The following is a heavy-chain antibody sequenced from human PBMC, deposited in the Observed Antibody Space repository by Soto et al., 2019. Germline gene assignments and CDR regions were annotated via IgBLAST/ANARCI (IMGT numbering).Heavy chain of an antibody. CDR2: IYYSGST. CDR3: ARVSAAAGSAFDI. CDR1: GGSISSGVYY. Sequence: SETLSLTCTVSGGSISSGVYYWSWIRQHPGKGLEWIGYIYYSGSTYYHPSLKSRLTISVDTSKNQFSLKLSSVTAADTAVYYCARVSAAAGSAFDIWGQGTMVTVSS. D-gene: IGHD6-13*01. J-gene: IGHJ3*02. V-gene: IGHV4-31*03.